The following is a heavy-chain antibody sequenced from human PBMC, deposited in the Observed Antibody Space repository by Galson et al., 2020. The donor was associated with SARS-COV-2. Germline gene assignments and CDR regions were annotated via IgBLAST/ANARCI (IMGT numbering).Heavy chain of an antibody. D-gene: IGHD3-9*01. V-gene: IGHV3-30*03. CDR3: ARDLRYFDWLFHSDYYYYGMDG. Sequence: QAGGSLRLSCAASGFTFSSYGMHWVRQAPGKGLEWVAVIPYDGSNKYYADSVKGRFTISRDNSKNTLYLQMNSLRAEDTAVYYCARDLRYFDWLFHSDYYYYGMDGGGHGTTVSVSS. J-gene: IGHJ6*02. CDR1: GFTFSSYG. CDR2: IPYDGSNK.